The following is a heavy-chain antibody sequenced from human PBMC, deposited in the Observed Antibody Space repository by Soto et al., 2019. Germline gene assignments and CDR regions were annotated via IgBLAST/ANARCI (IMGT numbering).Heavy chain of an antibody. D-gene: IGHD3-10*01. Sequence: QVQLVESGGGVVQPGTSLRLSCAASGFTFSSYPFHWVRQAPGKGLEWVAVLGFDGVIKLYADSVKGRFTISRDDYKNTLYLQMNSLRDEDTAVYYCARDVFRATPDYFDYWGHGTLVTVSS. CDR1: GFTFSSYP. J-gene: IGHJ4*01. CDR3: ARDVFRATPDYFDY. V-gene: IGHV3-30*04. CDR2: LGFDGVIK.